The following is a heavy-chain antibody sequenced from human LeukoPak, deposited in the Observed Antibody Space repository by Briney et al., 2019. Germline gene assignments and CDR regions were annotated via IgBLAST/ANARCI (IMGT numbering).Heavy chain of an antibody. J-gene: IGHJ5*02. Sequence: GGSLRLSCAASGFTFSSYAMHWVRQAPGKGLEWVAVISYDGSNKYYADSVKGRFTISRDNSKNTLYLQMNSLRAEDTAVYYCARDGPTNSFDPWGQGTLVTASS. CDR3: ARDGPTNSFDP. V-gene: IGHV3-30-3*01. CDR2: ISYDGSNK. CDR1: GFTFSSYA.